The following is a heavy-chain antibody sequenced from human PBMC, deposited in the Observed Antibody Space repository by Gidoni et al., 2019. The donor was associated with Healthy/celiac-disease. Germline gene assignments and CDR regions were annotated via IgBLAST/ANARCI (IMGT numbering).Heavy chain of an antibody. CDR2: ISGSGGST. J-gene: IGHJ6*02. D-gene: IGHD6-19*01. CDR1: GFTFSSYA. V-gene: IGHV3-23*01. CDR3: AKEIIAVAVAYYYYGMDV. Sequence: EVQLLESGGGLVQPGGSLRLSCAASGFTFSSYALSWVRQAPGKGLEWVAAISGSGGSTYYADSVKGRFTISRDNSKNTLYLQMNSLRAEDTAVYYCAKEIIAVAVAYYYYGMDVWGQGTTVTVSS.